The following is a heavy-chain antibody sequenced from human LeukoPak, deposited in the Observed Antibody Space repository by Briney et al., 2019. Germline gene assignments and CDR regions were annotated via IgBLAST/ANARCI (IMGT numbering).Heavy chain of an antibody. V-gene: IGHV1-18*01. J-gene: IGHJ3*02. D-gene: IGHD3-3*01. CDR3: ARGPQGTNTYYDFWSAYSLPPDDAFGI. CDR2: ISAYNGNT. Sequence: GASVKVSCKASGYTFTSYGISWVRQAPGQGLEWMGWISAYNGNTNYAQKLQGRVTMTTDTSTSTAYMELRSLRSDDTAVYYCARGPQGTNTYYDFWSAYSLPPDDAFGIWGQGTMVTVSS. CDR1: GYTFTSYG.